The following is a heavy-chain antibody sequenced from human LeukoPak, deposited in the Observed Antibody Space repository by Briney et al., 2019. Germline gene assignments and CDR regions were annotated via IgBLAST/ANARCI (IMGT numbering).Heavy chain of an antibody. J-gene: IGHJ4*02. V-gene: IGHV1-18*04. CDR3: ARVIYGIGKKQLFDY. CDR1: GYTFTSYG. D-gene: IGHD6-13*01. Sequence: ASVKVSCKASGYTFTSYGISWVRQAPGQGLEWMGWISAYNGNTNYAQKLQGRVTMTTDTSTSTAYMELRSLRSDDTAVYYCARVIYGIGKKQLFDYWGQGTLVTVSS. CDR2: ISAYNGNT.